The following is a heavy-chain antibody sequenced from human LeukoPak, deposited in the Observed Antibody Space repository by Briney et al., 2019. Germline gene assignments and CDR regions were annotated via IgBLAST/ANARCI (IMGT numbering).Heavy chain of an antibody. D-gene: IGHD5-24*01. CDR3: ARAGDGYNDAFDI. J-gene: IGHJ3*02. CDR1: GFTLSSYS. Sequence: RGSLRLSCAASGFTLSSYSMIWVRQAPGKGLECVSSISSSSSYIYYADSVKGRFTISRDNAKKSLFLQMNSLRAEDTAVYYCARAGDGYNDAFDIWGQGTMVTVSS. V-gene: IGHV3-21*01. CDR2: ISSSSSYI.